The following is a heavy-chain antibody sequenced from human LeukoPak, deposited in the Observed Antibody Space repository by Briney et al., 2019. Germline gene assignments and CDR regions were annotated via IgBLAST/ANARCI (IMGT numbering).Heavy chain of an antibody. Sequence: GGSLRHSCAASGFTFSSYWMSWVRQSPGKGLEWVANIKPDGSEKYFMDSVKGRFTISRDNAKNALYLEMNSLRAEDTAEYFCARERMYSGSGSTYPYYDYWGQGTLVTVSS. V-gene: IGHV3-7*01. D-gene: IGHD3-10*01. CDR3: ARERMYSGSGSTYPYYDY. CDR1: GFTFSSYW. J-gene: IGHJ4*02. CDR2: IKPDGSEK.